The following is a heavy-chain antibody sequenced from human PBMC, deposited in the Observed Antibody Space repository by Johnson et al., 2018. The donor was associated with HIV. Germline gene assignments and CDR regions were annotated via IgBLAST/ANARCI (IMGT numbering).Heavy chain of an antibody. J-gene: IGHJ3*02. CDR1: GFTFSSYD. CDR2: IGTAGDT. V-gene: IGHV3-13*01. CDR3: ARDSSSWYHDAFDI. D-gene: IGHD6-13*01. Sequence: VQLVESGGGLVQPGGSLRLSCAASGFTFSSYDMHWVRQATGKGLEWVSAIGTAGDTYYADSVKGRFTISRDNSKNTLYLQMNSLRVEDTALYYCARDSSSWYHDAFDIWGQGTMVTVSS.